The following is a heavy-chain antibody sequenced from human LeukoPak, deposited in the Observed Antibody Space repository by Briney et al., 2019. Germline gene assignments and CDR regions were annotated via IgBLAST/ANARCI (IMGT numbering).Heavy chain of an antibody. CDR1: GFTFSSCW. D-gene: IGHD5-24*01. CDR3: ARGDGHYRY. CDR2: ISSDGSIT. Sequence: GGSLRLSCAASGFTFSSCWMHWVRQAPGKGLVWVSRISSDGSITIYADSVKGRLTISRDNARNTLYLQMNSLRAEDTAVYYCARGDGHYRYWGQGTLVTVSS. J-gene: IGHJ4*02. V-gene: IGHV3-74*01.